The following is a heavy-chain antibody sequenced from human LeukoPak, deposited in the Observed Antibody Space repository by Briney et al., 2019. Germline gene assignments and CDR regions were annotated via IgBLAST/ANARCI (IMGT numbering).Heavy chain of an antibody. Sequence: SQTLSFTCTVSGVPIASASYYWSWVRQPAGQGLEWIGLYTNGNTKYNPSLKSRGTISVDTSNNQFSLNLNSVTAADTAVYYCARGQTPHVFYYYYGMDVWGQGTTVTVSS. CDR3: ARGQTPHVFYYYYGMDV. V-gene: IGHV4-61*02. CDR1: GVPIASASYY. J-gene: IGHJ6*02. CDR2: LYTNGNT.